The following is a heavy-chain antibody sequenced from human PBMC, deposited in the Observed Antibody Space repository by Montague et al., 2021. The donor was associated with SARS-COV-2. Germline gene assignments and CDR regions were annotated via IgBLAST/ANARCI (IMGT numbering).Heavy chain of an antibody. CDR3: ARGFRGAYYYGMDV. V-gene: IGHV3-30-3*01. CDR1: GFTFSSYA. D-gene: IGHD3-16*01. CDR2: ISYDGSNK. Sequence: SLRLSCAASGFTFSSYAMHWVRQAPGKGLEWVAVISYDGSNKYYADSVKGRFTISRDNSKNTLYLQMNSLRAEDTAVHYCARGFRGAYYYGMDVWGQGTTVTVSS. J-gene: IGHJ6*02.